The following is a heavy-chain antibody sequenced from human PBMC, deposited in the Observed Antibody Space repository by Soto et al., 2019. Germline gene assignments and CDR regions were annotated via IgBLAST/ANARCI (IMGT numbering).Heavy chain of an antibody. CDR1: GFTFSSYG. D-gene: IGHD2-15*01. Sequence: GGSLRLSCAASGFTFSSYGMHWVRQAPGKGLEWVAVISYDGSNKYYADSVKGRFTISRDNSKNTLYLQMNGLRAEDTAVYYCAKDFSCSGGSCYYPSVTLFDYWGQGTLVTVSS. J-gene: IGHJ4*02. CDR2: ISYDGSNK. V-gene: IGHV3-30*18. CDR3: AKDFSCSGGSCYYPSVTLFDY.